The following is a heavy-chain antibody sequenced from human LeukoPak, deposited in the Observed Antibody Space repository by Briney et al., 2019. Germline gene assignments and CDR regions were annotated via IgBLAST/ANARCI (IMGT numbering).Heavy chain of an antibody. Sequence: GGSLRLSCAASGFTFSSYSMNWVRQAPGKGLEWVSSISSSSTYIYSADSVKGRFTISRDNAKNSLYLQMNSLRVGDTAVYYCARGTPLYRYCSGGSCYESLYFDYWGQGTLVTVSS. J-gene: IGHJ4*02. CDR3: ARGTPLYRYCSGGSCYESLYFDY. D-gene: IGHD2-15*01. V-gene: IGHV3-21*01. CDR1: GFTFSSYS. CDR2: ISSSSTYI.